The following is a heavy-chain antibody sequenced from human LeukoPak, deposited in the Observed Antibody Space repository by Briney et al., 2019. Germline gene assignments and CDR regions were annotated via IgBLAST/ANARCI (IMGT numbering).Heavy chain of an antibody. Sequence: QPSQTLSLTCTVSGGSISSGGYSWSWIRQHPGKGLEWIVYIYYSGSTYYNPSLKSRVTISVDTSKKQFSLKLSSVTAADTAIYYCARFLAYCGGDCSNWYFDVWGHGTPVTVSS. CDR3: ARFLAYCGGDCSNWYFDV. V-gene: IGHV4-31*03. J-gene: IGHJ2*01. CDR2: IYYSGST. CDR1: GGSISSGGYS. D-gene: IGHD2-21*02.